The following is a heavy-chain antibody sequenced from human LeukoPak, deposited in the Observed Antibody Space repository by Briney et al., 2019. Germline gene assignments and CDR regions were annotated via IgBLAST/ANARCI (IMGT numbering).Heavy chain of an antibody. CDR3: ASNLGYCSSTSCSAMSRYYYYMDV. D-gene: IGHD2-2*01. CDR2: IIPILGIA. V-gene: IGHV1-69*02. Sequence: GASVKVSCKASGGTFSSYTISWVRQAPGQGLEWMGRIIPILGIANYAQKFQGRVTITADKSTSTAYMELSSLRSEDTALYYCASNLGYCSSTSCSAMSRYYYYMDVWGKGITVTVSS. CDR1: GGTFSSYT. J-gene: IGHJ6*03.